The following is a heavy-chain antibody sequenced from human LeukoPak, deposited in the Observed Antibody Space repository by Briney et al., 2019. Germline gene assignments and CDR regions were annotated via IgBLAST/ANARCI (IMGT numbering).Heavy chain of an antibody. V-gene: IGHV1-18*01. CDR3: ARVPDYGDYAGAFDI. CDR1: GYTFTSYG. D-gene: IGHD4-17*01. J-gene: IGHJ3*02. Sequence: GASGKVSCKASGYTFTSYGISWVRQAPGQGLEWMGWISAYNGNTNYAQKLQGRVTMTTDTSTSTAYMELRSLRSDDTAVYYCARVPDYGDYAGAFDIWGQGTMVTVSS. CDR2: ISAYNGNT.